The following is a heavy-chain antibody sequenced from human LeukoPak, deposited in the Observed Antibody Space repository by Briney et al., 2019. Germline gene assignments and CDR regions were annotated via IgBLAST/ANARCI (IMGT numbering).Heavy chain of an antibody. CDR3: ARADSGGYYVAYWY. V-gene: IGHV1-18*01. CDR1: GYTFTSYG. Sequence: ASVKVSCKASGYTFTSYGISWARQAPGQGLKWMGWISGDNGKTKNAQKFQGRVTMTTDTSTTTAYMELRSLRSDDTAVYYCARADSGGYYVAYWYWGQGSLVTVSS. J-gene: IGHJ4*02. CDR2: ISGDNGKT. D-gene: IGHD3-22*01.